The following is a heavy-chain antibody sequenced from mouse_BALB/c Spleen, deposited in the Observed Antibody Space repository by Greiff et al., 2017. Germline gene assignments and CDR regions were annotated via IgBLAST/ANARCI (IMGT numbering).Heavy chain of an antibody. Sequence: QVQLQQSGPELVRPGVSVKISCKGSGYTFTDYAMHWVKQSHAKSLEWIGVISTYYGNTNYNQKFKGKATMTVDKSSSTAYMELARLTSEDSAIYYCARSATVVATDAMDYWGQGTSVTVSS. J-gene: IGHJ4*01. CDR1: GYTFTDYA. CDR3: ARSATVVATDAMDY. D-gene: IGHD1-1*01. CDR2: ISTYYGNT. V-gene: IGHV1-67*01.